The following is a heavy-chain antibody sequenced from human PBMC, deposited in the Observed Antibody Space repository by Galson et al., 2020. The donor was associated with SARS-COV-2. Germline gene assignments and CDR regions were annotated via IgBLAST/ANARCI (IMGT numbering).Heavy chain of an antibody. CDR2: IIPILGIA. V-gene: IGHV1-69*02. CDR1: GGTFSSYT. J-gene: IGHJ5*02. CDR3: AGGRFPQGAPPKLKNWFDP. Sequence: SVKVSCKASGGTFSSYTISWVRQAPGQGLEWMGRIIPILGIANYAQKFQGRVTITADKSTSTAYMELSSLRSEDTAVYYCAGGRFPQGAPPKLKNWFDPWGQGTLVTVSS. D-gene: IGHD1-26*01.